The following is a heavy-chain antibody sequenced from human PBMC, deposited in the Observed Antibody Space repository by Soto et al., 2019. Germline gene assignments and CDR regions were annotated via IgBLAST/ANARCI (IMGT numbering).Heavy chain of an antibody. J-gene: IGHJ2*01. V-gene: IGHV3-23*01. CDR1: GFSFSHYA. CDR2: SSSDGGST. Sequence: EERLSESGGGLIQPGGSLRLSCAASGFSFSHYALSWVRQAPGKGLEWVSESSSDGGSTSYPDSVRGRFIISRVRSKETLYLLVTPVRCEDMGVCFCARERTLSAITQGDVDLWGCGTRVTVSS. D-gene: IGHD3-16*01. CDR3: ARERTLSAITQGDVDL.